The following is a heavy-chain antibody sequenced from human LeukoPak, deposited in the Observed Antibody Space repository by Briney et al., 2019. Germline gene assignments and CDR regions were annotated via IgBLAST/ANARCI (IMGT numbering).Heavy chain of an antibody. CDR3: AGGVGNYDSGSYNYFDY. CDR1: GGSISSGYS. D-gene: IGHD3-10*01. Sequence: SETLSLTCTVSGGSISSGYSWGWIRQPPGKGLEWIGSIYHTGSTYYNPSLKSRVTISVDTSKNQFSLKLSSVTAADTAVYYCAGGVGNYDSGSYNYFDYWGQGTLVTVSS. J-gene: IGHJ4*02. V-gene: IGHV4-38-2*02. CDR2: IYHTGST.